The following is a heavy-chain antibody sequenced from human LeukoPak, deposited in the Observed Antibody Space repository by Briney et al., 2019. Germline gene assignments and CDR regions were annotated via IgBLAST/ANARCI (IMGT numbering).Heavy chain of an antibody. CDR2: FDPEDGET. CDR3: ATSTHYDSSGYYSPCDY. Sequence: ASVKVSCKVSGYTLTELSMRWVRQAPGKGLEWMGGFDPEDGETIYAQKFQGRVTMTEDTSTDTAYMELSSLRSEDTAVYYCATSTHYDSSGYYSPCDYWGQGTLVTVSS. V-gene: IGHV1-24*01. D-gene: IGHD3-22*01. J-gene: IGHJ4*02. CDR1: GYTLTELS.